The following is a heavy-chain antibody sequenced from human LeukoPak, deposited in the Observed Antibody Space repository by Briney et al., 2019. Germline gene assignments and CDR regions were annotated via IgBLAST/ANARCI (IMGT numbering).Heavy chain of an antibody. V-gene: IGHV3-48*03. CDR3: ARDTAPDGYPAGCFDY. CDR1: GFTFSSYE. J-gene: IGHJ4*02. Sequence: GGSLRLSGAASGFTFSSYEMNWVRQAPGKGLEWVSYISDSGTTIYYADSVKGRFTISRDNAKNSLYLQMNSLRAEDTAVYYCARDTAPDGYPAGCFDYWGQGTLVTVSS. D-gene: IGHD5-24*01. CDR2: ISDSGTTI.